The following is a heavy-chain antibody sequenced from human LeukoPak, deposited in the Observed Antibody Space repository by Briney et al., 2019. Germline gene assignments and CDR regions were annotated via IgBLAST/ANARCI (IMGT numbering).Heavy chain of an antibody. J-gene: IGHJ1*01. CDR3: ARVFWTEGYGGNKPPAF. D-gene: IGHD4-23*01. V-gene: IGHV3-30*10. Sequence: PGGSLRLSCQVSGFTLHWVRQAPDKGLEWVALISYDGNKEECRDAVKGRFTIARDDSKNTLYLHMNSLRAEDTAVYYCARVFWTEGYGGNKPPAFWGQGTLVTVSS. CDR1: GFT. CDR2: ISYDGNKE.